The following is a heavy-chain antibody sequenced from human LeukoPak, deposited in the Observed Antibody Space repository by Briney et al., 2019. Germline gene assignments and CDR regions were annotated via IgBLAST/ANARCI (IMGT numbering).Heavy chain of an antibody. J-gene: IGHJ4*02. D-gene: IGHD6-6*01. CDR1: GGSFSGYY. Sequence: SETLSLTSAVSGGSFSGYYWSWIRQPPGKGLEWIGEINHSGSTNYNPSLKSRVTISVDTSKNQFSLKLSSVTAADTAVYYCARVHRIAARSRYYFDYWGQGTLVTVSS. V-gene: IGHV4-34*01. CDR2: INHSGST. CDR3: ARVHRIAARSRYYFDY.